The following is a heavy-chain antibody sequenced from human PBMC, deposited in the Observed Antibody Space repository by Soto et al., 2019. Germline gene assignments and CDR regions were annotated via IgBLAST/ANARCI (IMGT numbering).Heavy chain of an antibody. CDR1: GFTFSSYA. CDR2: ISGSGGST. D-gene: IGHD3-22*01. V-gene: IGHV3-23*01. Sequence: GGSLRLSCAASGFTFSSYAMSWVRQAPGKGLEWVSAISGSGGSTYYADSVKGRFTISRDNSKNTLYLQMNSLRAEDKVVYFCAKGQITMIVVVMLTPAFDIWGQGTMVTVSS. J-gene: IGHJ3*02. CDR3: AKGQITMIVVVMLTPAFDI.